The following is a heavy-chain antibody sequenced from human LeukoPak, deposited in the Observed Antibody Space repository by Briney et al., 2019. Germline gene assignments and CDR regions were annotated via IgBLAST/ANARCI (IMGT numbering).Heavy chain of an antibody. CDR3: ARDRPSGHEYTHVHDI. CDR1: GGSISSHH. V-gene: IGHV4-59*11. Sequence: SETLSLTCTVSGGSISSHHWSWIRQPPGKGLEWLGDIYYSGTTNYNPSLKSRVTISVDTSKNQFSLRLSSVTAADTAVYYCARDRPSGHEYTHVHDIWGQGTTVTVSS. D-gene: IGHD3-3*01. CDR2: IYYSGTT. J-gene: IGHJ3*02.